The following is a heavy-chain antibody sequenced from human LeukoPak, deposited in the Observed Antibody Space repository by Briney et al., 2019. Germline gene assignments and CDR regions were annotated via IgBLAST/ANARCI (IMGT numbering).Heavy chain of an antibody. CDR1: GGTFSSYA. V-gene: IGHV1-69*05. D-gene: IGHD4-11*01. CDR3: ARDRDYSNYYGAYYYYYYMDV. CDR2: IIPIFGTA. J-gene: IGHJ6*03. Sequence: GASVKVSCKASGGTFSSYAISWVRQAPGQGLEWMGGIIPIFGTANYAQKFQGRVTITTDESTSTAYMELSSLRSEDTAVYYCARDRDYSNYYGAYYYYYYMDVWGKGTTVTVS.